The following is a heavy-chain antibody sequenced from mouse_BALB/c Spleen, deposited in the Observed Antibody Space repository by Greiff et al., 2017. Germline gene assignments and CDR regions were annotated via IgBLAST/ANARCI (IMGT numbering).Heavy chain of an antibody. D-gene: IGHD1-1*01. Sequence: DVMLVESGGDLVKPGGSLKLSCAASGFTFSSYGMSWVRQTPDKRLEWVATISSGGSYTYYPDSVKGRFTISRDNAKNTLYLQMSSLKSEDTAMYYCAREGDYGRYFDYWGQGTTLTVSS. CDR1: GFTFSSYG. CDR3: AREGDYGRYFDY. J-gene: IGHJ2*01. V-gene: IGHV5-6*02. CDR2: ISSGGSYT.